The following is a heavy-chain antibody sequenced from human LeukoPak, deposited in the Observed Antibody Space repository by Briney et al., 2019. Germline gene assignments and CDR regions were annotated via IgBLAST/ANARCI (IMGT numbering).Heavy chain of an antibody. V-gene: IGHV3-74*01. CDR2: INSDGSST. CDR1: GFTFSSYW. Sequence: GGSLRLSCAASGFTFSSYWMHWVRQAPGKGLVWVSRINSDGSSTSYADSVKGRFTISRDNAKNTLYLQMNSLRAEDTAVYYCARVRLGCCTNGVCYTGVNWFDPWGQGTLVTVSS. CDR3: ARVRLGCCTNGVCYTGVNWFDP. J-gene: IGHJ5*02. D-gene: IGHD2-8*01.